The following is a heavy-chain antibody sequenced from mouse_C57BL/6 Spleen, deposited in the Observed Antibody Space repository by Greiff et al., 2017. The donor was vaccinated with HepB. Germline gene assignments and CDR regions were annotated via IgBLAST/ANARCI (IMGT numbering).Heavy chain of an antibody. J-gene: IGHJ4*01. Sequence: EVQGVESGGDLVKPGGSLKLSCAASGFTLRSYGMSWVRQTPDKRLVWVATISSGGSYTYYPDSVKGRFTISRDNAKNTLYLQMSSLKSEDTAMYYCARQPVLTTGDAMDYWGQGTSVTVSS. V-gene: IGHV5-6*01. CDR1: GFTLRSYG. CDR2: ISSGGSYT. CDR3: ARQPVLTTGDAMDY. D-gene: IGHD1-1*01.